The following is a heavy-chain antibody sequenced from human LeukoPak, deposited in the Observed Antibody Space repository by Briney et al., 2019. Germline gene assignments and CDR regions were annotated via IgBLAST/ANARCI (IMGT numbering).Heavy chain of an antibody. CDR1: GITFTSSS. J-gene: IGHJ4*02. D-gene: IGHD4-17*01. CDR3: ARADTTGGYYFDY. CDR2: ISSSSSYI. Sequence: GGSLRLFCAASGITFTSSSMTWVRQAPGKGLEWVSSISSSSSYIYFADSLKGRFTISRDNAKNSLYLQMNSLRAEDTAVYYCARADTTGGYYFDYWGQGTLVTVSS. V-gene: IGHV3-21*01.